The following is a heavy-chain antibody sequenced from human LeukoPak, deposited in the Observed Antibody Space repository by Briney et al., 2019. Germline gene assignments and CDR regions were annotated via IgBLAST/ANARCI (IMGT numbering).Heavy chain of an antibody. V-gene: IGHV4-30-4*08. Sequence: PSQTLSLTCTVSGGSISSGDYYWSRIRQPPGKGLEWIGYIYYSGSTYYNPSLKSRVTISVDTSKNQFSLKLSSVTAADTAVYYCAGSSGPAGWFDPWGQGTLVTVSS. CDR2: IYYSGST. D-gene: IGHD3-22*01. CDR1: GGSISSGDYY. J-gene: IGHJ5*02. CDR3: AGSSGPAGWFDP.